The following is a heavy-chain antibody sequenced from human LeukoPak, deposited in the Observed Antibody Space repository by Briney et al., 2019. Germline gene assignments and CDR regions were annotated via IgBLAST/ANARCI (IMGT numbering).Heavy chain of an antibody. CDR2: ISYDGSNK. CDR3: AREPYSSFDY. J-gene: IGHJ4*02. CDR1: GFTFSSYA. D-gene: IGHD5-18*01. Sequence: GGPLRLSCAASGFTFSSYAMHWVRQAPGKGLEWVAVISYDGSNKYYADSVKGRFTISRDNSKNTLYLQMNSLRAEDTAVYYCAREPYSSFDYWGQGTLVTVSS. V-gene: IGHV3-30*04.